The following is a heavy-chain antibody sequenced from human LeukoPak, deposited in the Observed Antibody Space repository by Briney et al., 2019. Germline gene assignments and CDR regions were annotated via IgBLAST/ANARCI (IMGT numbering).Heavy chain of an antibody. V-gene: IGHV3-23*01. CDR3: AKRGPGFTTGYYFDY. CDR2: ISGSGGST. D-gene: IGHD1-1*01. CDR1: GFTFSSYA. Sequence: GGSLRLSCAASGFTFSSYAMSWVRQAPGKGLEWVSGISGSGGSTYYADSVKGRFTISRDNSKNMLYLQMNSLRAEDTAVYYCAKRGPGFTTGYYFDYWGQGTLVTVSS. J-gene: IGHJ4*02.